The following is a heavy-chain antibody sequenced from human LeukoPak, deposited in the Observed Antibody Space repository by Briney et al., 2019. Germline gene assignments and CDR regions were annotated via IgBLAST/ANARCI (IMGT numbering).Heavy chain of an antibody. Sequence: GGSLRLSCAASGFTFSSYWMSWVRQAPGKGLEWVANIKQDGSEKYYVDSVKGRFTISRDNAKNLLYLQLNSLRAEDTAVYYCVRTGVLWWGRRVCYFDYWGQGTLVTVSS. CDR2: IKQDGSEK. J-gene: IGHJ4*02. CDR3: VRTGVLWWGRRVCYFDY. D-gene: IGHD2-21*01. V-gene: IGHV3-7*01. CDR1: GFTFSSYW.